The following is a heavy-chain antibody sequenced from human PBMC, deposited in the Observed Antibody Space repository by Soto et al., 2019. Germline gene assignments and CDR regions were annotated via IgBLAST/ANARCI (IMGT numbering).Heavy chain of an antibody. CDR3: TGEVASGY. CDR2: ISRDGGTK. D-gene: IGHD2-8*02. V-gene: IGHV3-30*03. Sequence: QVQLVESGGGVVQPGRSLRLSCAVSGFTVSTYGMHWVRQAPGKGLEWVAVISRDGGTKYYADSVKGRFTISRDNSRNTLFLEMNSLGGEDMAVYYCTGEVASGYWGQGTLVTVSS. CDR1: GFTVSTYG. J-gene: IGHJ4*02.